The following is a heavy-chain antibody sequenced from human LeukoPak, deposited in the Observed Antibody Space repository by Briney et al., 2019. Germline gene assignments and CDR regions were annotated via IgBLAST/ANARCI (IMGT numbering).Heavy chain of an antibody. CDR1: GFTFSDYY. Sequence: SPGGSLRLSCAASGFTFSDYYMSWIRQAPGKGLEWVSYISGSGSTIYYADSVKGRFTISRDNAKNSLYLQMNSLRAEDTAVYYCARGKTHLSAFDIWGQGTMVTVSS. J-gene: IGHJ3*02. V-gene: IGHV3-11*04. CDR2: ISGSGSTI. CDR3: ARGKTHLSAFDI.